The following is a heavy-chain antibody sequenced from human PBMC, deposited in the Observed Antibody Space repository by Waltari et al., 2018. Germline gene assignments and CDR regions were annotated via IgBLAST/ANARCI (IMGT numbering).Heavy chain of an antibody. CDR1: GDPMSGKSW. Sequence: QLQLQESGPGLVKPSGTLSLTCFVSGDPMSGKSWWSWVRQSPDKGLEWMGQVHRNGRTNYNPSLASRAIVSLDSSMNQFSLRILSATAADTAVYYCARDLGRGLFLDSWGQGTLVTVSP. CDR2: VHRNGRT. V-gene: IGHV4-4*02. J-gene: IGHJ4*02. D-gene: IGHD2-15*01. CDR3: ARDLGRGLFLDS.